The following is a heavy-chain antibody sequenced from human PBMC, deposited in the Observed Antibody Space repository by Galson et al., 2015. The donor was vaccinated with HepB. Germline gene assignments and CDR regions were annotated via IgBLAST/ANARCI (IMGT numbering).Heavy chain of an antibody. V-gene: IGHV3-33*08. Sequence: SLRLSCAASGFTFSSYGMHWVRQAPGKGLEWVAVIWYDGSNKYYADSVKGRFTISRDNSKNTLYLQMNSLRAEDTAVYYCARAGEGWEVVNWYFDLWGRGTLVTVSS. J-gene: IGHJ2*01. D-gene: IGHD4-23*01. CDR1: GFTFSSYG. CDR2: IWYDGSNK. CDR3: ARAGEGWEVVNWYFDL.